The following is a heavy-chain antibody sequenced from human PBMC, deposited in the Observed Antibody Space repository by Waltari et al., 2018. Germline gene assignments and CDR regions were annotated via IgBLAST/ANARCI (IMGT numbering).Heavy chain of an antibody. V-gene: IGHV4-34*01. Sequence: QVQLQQWGAGLLKPSETLSLTCAVYGGSFSGYYWSWIRQPPGKGLEWIGEINHSGRTNYNPSLKSRVTISVDTSKNQFSLKLSSVTAADTAVDYCARQWLVHKGWFDPWGQGTLVTVSS. CDR2: INHSGRT. CDR3: ARQWLVHKGWFDP. D-gene: IGHD6-19*01. J-gene: IGHJ5*02. CDR1: GGSFSGYY.